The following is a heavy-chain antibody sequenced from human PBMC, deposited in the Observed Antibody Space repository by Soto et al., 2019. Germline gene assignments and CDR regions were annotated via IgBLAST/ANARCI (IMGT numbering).Heavy chain of an antibody. V-gene: IGHV5-51*01. CDR3: ARKARYFQWLLDHYGLDV. D-gene: IGHD3-9*01. CDR2: IYPGDSDT. Sequence: GESLKISCKGSGYSFTSYWIGWVRQMPGKGLEWMGIIYPGDSDTRYSPSFQGQVTISADKSISTAYLQWSSLKASDTAMYYCARKARYFQWLLDHYGLDVWGQGTTVTVSS. J-gene: IGHJ6*02. CDR1: GYSFTSYW.